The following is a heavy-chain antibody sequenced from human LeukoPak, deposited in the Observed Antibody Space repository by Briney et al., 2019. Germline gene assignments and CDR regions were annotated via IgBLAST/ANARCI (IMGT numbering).Heavy chain of an antibody. CDR2: MYYSGST. CDR1: GGSFSSYY. J-gene: IGHJ4*02. D-gene: IGHD4-17*01. Sequence: SETLSLTCTVSGGSFSSYYWSWLRQPPGKGLEWIGYMYYSGSTNYNPSLKSRVTISVDTSKNQFSLKLSSVTAADTAVYYCAGGMTTVTRFDYWGQGTLVTVSS. CDR3: AGGMTTVTRFDY. V-gene: IGHV4-59*01.